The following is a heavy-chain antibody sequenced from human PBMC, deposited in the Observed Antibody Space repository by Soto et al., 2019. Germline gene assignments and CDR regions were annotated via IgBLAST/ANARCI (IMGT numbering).Heavy chain of an antibody. J-gene: IGHJ6*02. D-gene: IGHD6-19*01. Sequence: GASVKVSCKASGGTFSSYAISWVRQAPGQGLEWMGGIIPIFGTANYAQKFQGGVTITADESTSTAYMELSSLRSEDTAVYYCARDLSSGWYENYYYYYGMDVWGQGTTVTVSS. V-gene: IGHV1-69*13. CDR2: IIPIFGTA. CDR3: ARDLSSGWYENYYYYYGMDV. CDR1: GGTFSSYA.